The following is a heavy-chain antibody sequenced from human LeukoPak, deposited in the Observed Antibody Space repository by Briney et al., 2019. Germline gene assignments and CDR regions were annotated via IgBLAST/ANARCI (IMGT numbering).Heavy chain of an antibody. CDR3: AKVLFGDYGSYFDS. Sequence: PGRSLRLSCAASGFNFNTFGMHWVRQAPGKGLEWVGVISNDGRNHYYGDSVRGRFTIPRDNSNNTLYLQMDSQRAEDTAFYYCAKVLFGDYGSYFDSWGPGTLVTVSS. D-gene: IGHD4-17*01. J-gene: IGHJ4*02. CDR1: GFNFNTFG. V-gene: IGHV3-30*18. CDR2: ISNDGRNH.